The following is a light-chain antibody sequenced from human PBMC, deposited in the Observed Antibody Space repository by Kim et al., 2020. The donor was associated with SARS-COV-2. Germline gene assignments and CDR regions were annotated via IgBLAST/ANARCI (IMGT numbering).Light chain of an antibody. CDR2: AAS. CDR3: QQSYSTPPYT. CDR1: QSISSY. V-gene: IGKV1-39*01. Sequence: ACVGDRVTITCRASQSISSYLNWYQQKPGKAPKRLIYAASSLQSGVPSRFSGSGSGTDFTLTISSLQPEDFATYYCQQSYSTPPYTFGQGTKLEI. J-gene: IGKJ2*01.